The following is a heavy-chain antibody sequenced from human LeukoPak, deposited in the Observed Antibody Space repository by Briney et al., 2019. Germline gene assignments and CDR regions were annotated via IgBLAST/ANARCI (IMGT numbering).Heavy chain of an antibody. J-gene: IGHJ5*02. CDR1: GYSFTTYR. Sequence: GESLKISWEGSGYSFTTYRIGWVRQMPGKGLEWMGIIYPDDSNIRYSPSFQGQVTFSADKSISTAYLQWSSLKASDTAMYYCARRGDNCFDPWGQGTLVTVSS. CDR2: IYPDDSNI. CDR3: ARRGDNCFDP. V-gene: IGHV5-51*01.